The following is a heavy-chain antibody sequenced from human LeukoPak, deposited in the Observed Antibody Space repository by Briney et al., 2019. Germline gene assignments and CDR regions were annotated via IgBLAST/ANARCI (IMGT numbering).Heavy chain of an antibody. D-gene: IGHD3-10*01. CDR2: ISYTGST. CDR1: GGSISPYF. Sequence: SETLSLTCTVSGGSISPYFWSWMRQTPGKGLEWIGYISYTGSTNYNPALKSRVTISVDTSKNQFSLQLTSVTAADTAVYYCARDNYRGVTNFDPWGQGTLVTVSP. V-gene: IGHV4-59*01. CDR3: ARDNYRGVTNFDP. J-gene: IGHJ5*02.